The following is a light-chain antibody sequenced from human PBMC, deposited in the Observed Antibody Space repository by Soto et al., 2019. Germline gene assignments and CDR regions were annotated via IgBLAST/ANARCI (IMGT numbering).Light chain of an antibody. CDR3: QQYNNWPWT. V-gene: IGKV3-20*01. Sequence: EIVLTQSPGTLSLYPGERATLSCRVSQSVSSSYLAWYQQKPGQAPRLLIYGASSRATGIPDRFSGSGSGTDFTLTISRLEPEDFAVYYCQQYNNWPWTFGQGTKVDIK. CDR1: QSVSSSY. CDR2: GAS. J-gene: IGKJ1*01.